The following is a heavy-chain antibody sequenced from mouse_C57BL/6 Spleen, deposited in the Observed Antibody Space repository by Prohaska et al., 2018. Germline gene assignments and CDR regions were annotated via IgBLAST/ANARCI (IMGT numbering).Heavy chain of an antibody. J-gene: IGHJ1*03. D-gene: IGHD2-1*01. Sequence: EVQLLETGGGLVQPGGSRGLSCEGSGFTFSGFWMSWVRQTHGKTLEWIGDINSDGSAINYAPSIKVRFTIFRDNDKSTLYLQMSNVRSEDTATYFCMRYGNYWYFDVWGTGTTVTVSS. CDR2: INSDGSAI. V-gene: IGHV11-2*01. CDR3: MRYGNYWYFDV. CDR1: GFTFSGFW.